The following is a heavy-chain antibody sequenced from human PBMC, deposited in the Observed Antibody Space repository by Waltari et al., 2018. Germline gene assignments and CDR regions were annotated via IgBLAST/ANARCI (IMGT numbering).Heavy chain of an antibody. J-gene: IGHJ3*02. CDR2: IYTSGST. CDR3: ARETYLGAFDI. CDR1: GGSISSGSYY. D-gene: IGHD3-16*01. Sequence: QVQLQESGPGLVKPSQTLSLTCTVSGGSISSGSYYWSWIRQPAGKGLEWIGRIYTSGSTNYTPSLKSRVPISVDTSKNQFSLKLSSVTAADTAVYYCARETYLGAFDIWGQGTMVTVSS. V-gene: IGHV4-61*02.